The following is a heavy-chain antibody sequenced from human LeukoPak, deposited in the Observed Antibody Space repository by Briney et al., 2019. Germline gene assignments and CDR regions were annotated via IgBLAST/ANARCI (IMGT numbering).Heavy chain of an antibody. CDR1: GYTFTSYD. CDR3: ARGHLCSSGWSDCGNFGY. CDR2: MNPNSGST. D-gene: IGHD6-19*01. J-gene: IGHJ4*02. Sequence: GASVKVSCKASGYTFTSYDINWVRQATGQGLEWMGWMNPNSGSTGYAQKFQGRVTMTRNTSISTAYMELSSLRSEDTAVYYCARGHLCSSGWSDCGNFGYWGQGTLVTVSS. V-gene: IGHV1-8*01.